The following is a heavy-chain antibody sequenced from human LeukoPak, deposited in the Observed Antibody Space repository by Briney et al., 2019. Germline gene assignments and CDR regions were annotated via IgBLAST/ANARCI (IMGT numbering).Heavy chain of an antibody. Sequence: PGGSLRLSCAASGLTFSSHWMHWVRQAPGKGLVWVSRITNDGSSTTYADSVKGRFTISRDNTNSVSLQMNNLKAEDTAVYYCGRSVAAPADYWGQGTLVIVSS. CDR1: GLTFSSHW. CDR3: GRSVAAPADY. J-gene: IGHJ4*02. V-gene: IGHV3-74*01. D-gene: IGHD6-6*01. CDR2: ITNDGSST.